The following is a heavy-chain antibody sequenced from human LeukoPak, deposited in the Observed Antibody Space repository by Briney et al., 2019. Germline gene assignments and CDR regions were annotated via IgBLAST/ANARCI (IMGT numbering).Heavy chain of an antibody. Sequence: PGGSLRLSCAASGFTFSDYYMSWIRQAPGKGLEWVSYISSSGSTIYYADSVKGRFTISRDNAKNSLYLQMNSLRAEDTAVYYCARFQFGSYYYYYMDVWGKGTTVTVSS. D-gene: IGHD3-10*01. CDR1: GFTFSDYY. V-gene: IGHV3-11*04. CDR3: ARFQFGSYYYYYMDV. J-gene: IGHJ6*03. CDR2: ISSSGSTI.